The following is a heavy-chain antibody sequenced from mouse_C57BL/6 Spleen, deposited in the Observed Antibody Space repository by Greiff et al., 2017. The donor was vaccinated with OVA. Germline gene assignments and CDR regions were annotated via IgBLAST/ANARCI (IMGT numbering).Heavy chain of an antibody. V-gene: IGHV1-69*01. CDR1: GYTFTSYW. CDR2: IDPSDSYT. CDR3: ARADSSGYRFAY. Sequence: VQLQQPGAELVMPGASVKLSCKASGYTFTSYWMHWVKQRPGQGLEWIGEIDPSDSYTNYNQKFKGKSTLTVDKSSSTAYMQLSSLTSEDSAVYYWARADSSGYRFAYWGQGTLVTVSA. J-gene: IGHJ3*01. D-gene: IGHD3-2*02.